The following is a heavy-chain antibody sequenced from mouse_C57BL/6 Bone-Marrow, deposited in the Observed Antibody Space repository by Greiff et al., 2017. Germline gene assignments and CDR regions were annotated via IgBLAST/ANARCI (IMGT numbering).Heavy chain of an antibody. CDR1: GYTFTSYT. Sequence: QVQLKESGAELARPGASVKMSCKASGYTFTSYTMHWVKQRPGKGLEWIGYINPSSGYTKYNQKFKDKATLTADKSSSTAYMQLSSLTSEDSAVYYCARRSYDYGFAYWGQGTLVTVSA. J-gene: IGHJ3*01. V-gene: IGHV1-4*01. CDR2: INPSSGYT. D-gene: IGHD2-4*01. CDR3: ARRSYDYGFAY.